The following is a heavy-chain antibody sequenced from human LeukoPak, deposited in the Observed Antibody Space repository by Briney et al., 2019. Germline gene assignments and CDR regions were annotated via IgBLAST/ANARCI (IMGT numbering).Heavy chain of an antibody. CDR1: GVSISSSSYY. D-gene: IGHD6-19*01. J-gene: IGHJ6*02. CDR2: IYYSGST. Sequence: PSETLSLTCTVSGVSISSSSYYWGWLRQPPGKGLEWIGSIYYSGSTYYNPSLKSRVTISVDTSKNQFSLKLSSVTAADTAVYYCARQASGWYLYYYGMDVWGQGTTVTVSS. V-gene: IGHV4-39*01. CDR3: ARQASGWYLYYYGMDV.